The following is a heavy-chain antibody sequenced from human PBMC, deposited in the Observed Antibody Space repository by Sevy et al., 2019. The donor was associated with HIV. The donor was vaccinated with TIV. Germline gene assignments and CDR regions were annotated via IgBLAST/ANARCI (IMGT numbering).Heavy chain of an antibody. J-gene: IGHJ4*02. Sequence: GGSLRLSCVVSGFTFKTYAVYWVRQAPGKGLEWVAVVSYDGSIKYNTDSVKGRFTISRDNSKNIVFLQMNSLRPEDMAVYYCARGTSGATVLSSLGYWGQGTLVTVSS. D-gene: IGHD3-10*01. CDR1: GFTFKTYA. CDR2: VSYDGSIK. V-gene: IGHV3-30-3*01. CDR3: ARGTSGATVLSSLGY.